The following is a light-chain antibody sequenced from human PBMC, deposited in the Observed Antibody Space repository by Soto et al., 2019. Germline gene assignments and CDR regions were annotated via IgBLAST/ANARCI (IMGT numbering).Light chain of an antibody. CDR3: QQFDSLQIT. Sequence: DIQMTQSPSSLSASVGDRVTITCQASQDITNYLNWYQQKPGKAPRLLVYDGSNLDTGVPSRFSGSGSGTHFSFTISSLHPEDNAKYYCQQFDSLQITFGQGTRLEI. J-gene: IGKJ5*01. CDR1: QDITNY. CDR2: DGS. V-gene: IGKV1-33*01.